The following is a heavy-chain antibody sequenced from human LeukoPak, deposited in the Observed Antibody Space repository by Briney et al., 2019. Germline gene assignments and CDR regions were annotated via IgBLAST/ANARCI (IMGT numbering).Heavy chain of an antibody. CDR3: ATTGYRGFDI. D-gene: IGHD5-18*01. V-gene: IGHV4-39*07. CDR2: MYYSGSTS. CDR1: GGSISGSTYY. Sequence: PSETLSLTCTVSGGSISGSTYYWGWIRQPPGKGLEWIGSMYYSGSTSYYNPSLKSRVTISVETSKNQFSLKLSSVTAADTAVYYCATTGYRGFDIWGQGTMVTVSS. J-gene: IGHJ3*02.